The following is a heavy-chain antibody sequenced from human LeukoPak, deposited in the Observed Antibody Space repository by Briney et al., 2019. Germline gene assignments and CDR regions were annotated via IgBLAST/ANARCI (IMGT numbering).Heavy chain of an antibody. CDR3: ARGLRGVILRYYYHYMDV. CDR1: GYTFTDYY. D-gene: IGHD3-10*01. J-gene: IGHJ6*03. V-gene: IGHV1-2*02. Sequence: ASVKVSCKASGYTFTDYYIHWVRQAPGQGLEWMAWMNPNSGGTSYAQKFQGRVTMTRDTSISTAYMELSRLRFDDTAVYYCARGLRGVILRYYYHYMDVWGKGTTVTVSS. CDR2: MNPNSGGT.